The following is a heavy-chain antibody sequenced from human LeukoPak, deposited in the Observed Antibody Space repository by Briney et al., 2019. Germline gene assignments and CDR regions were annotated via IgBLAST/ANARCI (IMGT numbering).Heavy chain of an antibody. J-gene: IGHJ3*02. CDR2: MNPNSGNT. CDR1: GYTFTSYD. D-gene: IGHD3-16*01. V-gene: IGHV1-8*01. CDR3: ARGWGSGAFDI. Sequence: ASVKVSCKASGYTFTSYDINWVRQATGQGLEWMGWMNPNSGNTNYAQKLQGRVTMTTDTSTSTAYMELRSLRSDDTAVYYCARGWGSGAFDIWGQGTMVTVSS.